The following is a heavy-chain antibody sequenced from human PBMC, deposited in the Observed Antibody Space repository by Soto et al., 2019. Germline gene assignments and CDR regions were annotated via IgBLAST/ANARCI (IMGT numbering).Heavy chain of an antibody. D-gene: IGHD5-18*01. J-gene: IGHJ4*02. CDR2: ISSSGRTI. Sequence: GGSLSLSCAASGFTFSDYYMSWIRQAPGKGLEWVSYISSSGRTIYYADSVKGRFIISRDNAKRSLYLQMNSLRAEDTAVYYCAGGYTYGYDFHHWGQGTLVTVSS. V-gene: IGHV3-11*01. CDR3: AGGYTYGYDFHH. CDR1: GFTFSDYY.